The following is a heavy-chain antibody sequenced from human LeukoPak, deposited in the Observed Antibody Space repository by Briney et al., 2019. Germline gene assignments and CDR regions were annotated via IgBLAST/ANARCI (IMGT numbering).Heavy chain of an antibody. J-gene: IGHJ6*03. V-gene: IGHV3-30*02. CDR2: IRFNGNNK. Sequence: GGSLRLSCAASGFTFNTYGMHWVRQAPGKGLEWVAFIRFNGNNKYYADSVKGRFTISRDNSKNTLYLQMTSLRAEDTAVYYCARGRFDYYDSSGYYRPREYYSYYYYMDVWGKGTTVTISS. D-gene: IGHD3-22*01. CDR3: ARGRFDYYDSSGYYRPREYYSYYYYMDV. CDR1: GFTFNTYG.